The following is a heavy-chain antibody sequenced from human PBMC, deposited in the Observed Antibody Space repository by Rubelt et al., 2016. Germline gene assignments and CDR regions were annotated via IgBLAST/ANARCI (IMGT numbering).Heavy chain of an antibody. Sequence: GGVVQPGRSLRLSCAASGFTFSSYGMHWVRQAPGKGLEWVAVIWYAGSNKYYADSVKGRFTISRDNSKNTLYLQMNSLRAEDTAVYYCARGGMGGSTGYFVYCGQGTLVTVSS. D-gene: IGHD1-26*01. J-gene: IGHJ4*02. CDR2: IWYAGSNK. V-gene: IGHV3-33*01. CDR3: ARGGMGGSTGYFVY. CDR1: GFTFSSYG.